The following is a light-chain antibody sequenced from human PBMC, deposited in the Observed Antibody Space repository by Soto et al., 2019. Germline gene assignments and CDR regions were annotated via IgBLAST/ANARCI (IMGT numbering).Light chain of an antibody. CDR3: QQYGSSWRRT. J-gene: IGKJ4*01. CDR2: GAS. V-gene: IGKV3-11*01. Sequence: EIVLTQSPATLSLSPGERATLSCRASQSVSSSLAWYQQKPGQAPRLLIYGASKRAPGIPVRFSASGSGTDFTLTISSLEPEDFAVYYCQQYGSSWRRTFGGGTKVEIK. CDR1: QSVSSS.